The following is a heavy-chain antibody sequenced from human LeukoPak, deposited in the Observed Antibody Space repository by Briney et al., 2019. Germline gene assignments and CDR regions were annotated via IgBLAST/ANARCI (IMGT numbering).Heavy chain of an antibody. CDR2: IYYSGST. V-gene: IGHV4-59*01. CDR1: GGSISSYY. CDR3: ARQGYSYGYFDY. D-gene: IGHD5-18*01. J-gene: IGHJ4*02. Sequence: SETLSLTCTVSGGSISSYYWSWIRQPPGKGLEWIGYIYYSGSTNYNPSLKSRVTISVDTSKNQFSLKLSSVTAADTAVYYCARQGYSYGYFDYWGQGTLVTVSS.